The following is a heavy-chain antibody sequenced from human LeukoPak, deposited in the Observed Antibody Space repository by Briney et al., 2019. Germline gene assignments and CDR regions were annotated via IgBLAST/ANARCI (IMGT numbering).Heavy chain of an antibody. CDR1: GASIRGYY. J-gene: IGHJ6*03. CDR3: AKGGGFDWLNYYYMDV. Sequence: SETLSLTCTVSGASIRGYYWSWIRQSPGRGLEWIGYIHYTGTTDYNPSLKNRVTISVDTSKNQFSLMLTSVTAADTAVYYCAKGGGFDWLNYYYMDVWGKGTTVIISS. V-gene: IGHV4-59*01. CDR2: IHYTGTT. D-gene: IGHD3-9*01.